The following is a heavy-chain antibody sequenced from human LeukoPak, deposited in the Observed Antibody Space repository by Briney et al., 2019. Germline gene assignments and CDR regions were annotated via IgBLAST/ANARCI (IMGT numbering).Heavy chain of an antibody. CDR1: GFTFSSYN. Sequence: GGSLRLSCAASGFTFSSYNMNWVRQAPGKELEWVSSISSSSSYIYYADSVKGRFTISRDNAKNSLYLQMNSLRAEDTAVYHCARVGATAVRRLDYWGQGTLVTVSS. CDR2: ISSSSSYI. V-gene: IGHV3-21*01. D-gene: IGHD1-26*01. CDR3: ARVGATAVRRLDY. J-gene: IGHJ4*02.